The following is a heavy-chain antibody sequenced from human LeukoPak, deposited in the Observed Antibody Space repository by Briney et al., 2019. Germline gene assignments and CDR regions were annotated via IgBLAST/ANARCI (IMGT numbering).Heavy chain of an antibody. J-gene: IGHJ5*02. CDR1: GFTFSSYW. D-gene: IGHD6-13*01. CDR2: IGNRANTV. Sequence: GGSLRLSCAASGFTFSSYWMHWVRQAPGKGLEWISYIGNRANTVSYADSVKGRFTISRDNAKNSLYLQMNSLRAEDTAVYYCARGAAAGISGWFDPWGQGTLVTVSS. V-gene: IGHV3-48*04. CDR3: ARGAAAGISGWFDP.